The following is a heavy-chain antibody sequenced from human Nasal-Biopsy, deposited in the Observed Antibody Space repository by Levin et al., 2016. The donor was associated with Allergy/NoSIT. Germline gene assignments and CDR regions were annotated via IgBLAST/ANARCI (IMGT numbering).Heavy chain of an antibody. V-gene: IGHV3-11*01. J-gene: IGHJ4*02. D-gene: IGHD1-1*01. Sequence: GGSLRLSCVSSGFNLSEFHVSWIRQAPGRGLEWVSAISVTGTTSHHADSVKGRFTISRDSSKNTLYLQMNSLRAEDTALCYCASAPTLGYWGQGTLVTVSS. CDR1: GFNLSEFH. CDR2: ISVTGTTS. CDR3: ASAPTLGY.